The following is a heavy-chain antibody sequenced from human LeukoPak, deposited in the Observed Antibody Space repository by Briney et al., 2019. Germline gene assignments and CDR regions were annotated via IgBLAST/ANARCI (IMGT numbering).Heavy chain of an antibody. J-gene: IGHJ4*02. Sequence: GGSLRLSCAASGFTFSSYAMSWVRQAPGKGLEWVSAISGSGGSTYYADSVKGRFTISRDNSKNTLYLQVNSLRAEDTAVYYCAKVPLAAHSRVWGVLDYWGQGTLVTVSS. CDR1: GFTFSSYA. CDR2: ISGSGGST. V-gene: IGHV3-23*01. CDR3: AKVPLAAHSRVWGVLDY. D-gene: IGHD3-10*01.